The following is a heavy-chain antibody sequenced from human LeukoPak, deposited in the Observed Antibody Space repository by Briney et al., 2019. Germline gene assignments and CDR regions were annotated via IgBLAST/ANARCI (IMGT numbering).Heavy chain of an antibody. Sequence: MSSETLSLTCTVSGGSISSSSYYWGWIRQPPGKGLEWIGSIYYSGSTYYNPSLKSRVTISVDTSKNQFSLKLSSVTAADTAVYYCASDRIAAAAWFDYWGQGTLVTVSS. D-gene: IGHD6-13*01. J-gene: IGHJ4*02. CDR2: IYYSGST. CDR1: GGSISSSSYY. CDR3: ASDRIAAAAWFDY. V-gene: IGHV4-39*01.